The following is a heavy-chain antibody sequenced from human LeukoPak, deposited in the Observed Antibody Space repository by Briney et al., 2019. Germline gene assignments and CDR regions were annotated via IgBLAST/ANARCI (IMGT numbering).Heavy chain of an antibody. D-gene: IGHD2-2*02. Sequence: SETLSLTCTVSGGSINSGSYYWNWIRQSAGRGLEWIGHIYTTGTTNWNPSLKSRVTISLDTSKNQFSLKLNSVTAADTAVYYCARCTSTSCYNFDYWGQGTLVTVSS. CDR3: ARCTSTSCYNFDY. CDR2: IYTTGTT. V-gene: IGHV4-61*09. CDR1: GGSINSGSYY. J-gene: IGHJ4*02.